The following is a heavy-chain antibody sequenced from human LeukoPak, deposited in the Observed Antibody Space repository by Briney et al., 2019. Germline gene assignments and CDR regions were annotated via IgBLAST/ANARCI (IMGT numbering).Heavy chain of an antibody. D-gene: IGHD3-10*01. V-gene: IGHV3-48*03. CDR3: ARAGRYVVRGVDGNMGV. Sequence: GGSLRLSCAASGFTFSSYEMNWVRQAPGKGLEWVAYISSSGSTIYYTDSVKGRFTISRDNAKNSLYLQMNSLRAEDTAVYYCARAGRYVVRGVDGNMGVWGKGTTVTVSS. CDR2: ISSSGSTI. J-gene: IGHJ6*03. CDR1: GFTFSSYE.